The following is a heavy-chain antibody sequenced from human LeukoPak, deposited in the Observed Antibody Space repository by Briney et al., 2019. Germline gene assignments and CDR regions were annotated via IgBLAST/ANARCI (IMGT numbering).Heavy chain of an antibody. CDR2: IFYSGST. CDR3: ASTGSSGWGYDAFDI. D-gene: IGHD6-19*01. V-gene: IGHV4-39*07. J-gene: IGHJ3*02. CDR1: SGSISTSNYY. Sequence: PSETLSLTCTVSSGSISTSNYYWGWVRQPPGKALEWIGNIFYSGSTYYSPSLKSRVTISLDTSRNQFSLKLSSVTAADTAVYYCASTGSSGWGYDAFDIWGQGTMVTVSS.